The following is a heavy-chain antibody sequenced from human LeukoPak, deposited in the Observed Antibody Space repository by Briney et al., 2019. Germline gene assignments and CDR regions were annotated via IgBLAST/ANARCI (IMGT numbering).Heavy chain of an antibody. V-gene: IGHV4-39*01. D-gene: IGHD3-9*01. CDR3: ARLGHYDILTGYRDY. Sequence: SETLSLTCTVSGGSISSSSYYWGWIRQPPGKGLEWIGSICYSGSTYYNPSLKSRVTISVDTSKNQFSLKLSSVTAADTAVYYCARLGHYDILTGYRDYWGQGTLVTVSS. CDR2: ICYSGST. CDR1: GGSISSSSYY. J-gene: IGHJ4*02.